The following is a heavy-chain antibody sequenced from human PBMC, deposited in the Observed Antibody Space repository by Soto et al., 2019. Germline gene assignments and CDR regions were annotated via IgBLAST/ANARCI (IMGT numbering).Heavy chain of an antibody. CDR1: GFTVSSNY. CDR3: ARVVSPYYDFWSGYYGGVYSGYDFIFDY. V-gene: IGHV3-66*01. Sequence: QSGGSLRLSCAASGFTVSSNYRSWVRQAPGKGLEWVSVIYSGGSTYYADSVKGRFTISRDNSKNTLYLQMNSLRAEDTAVYYCARVVSPYYDFWSGYYGGVYSGYDFIFDYWGQGTLVTVSS. D-gene: IGHD3-3*01. CDR2: IYSGGST. J-gene: IGHJ4*02.